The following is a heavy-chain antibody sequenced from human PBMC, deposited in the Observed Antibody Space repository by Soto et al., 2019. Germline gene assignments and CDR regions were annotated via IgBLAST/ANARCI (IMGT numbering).Heavy chain of an antibody. J-gene: IGHJ6*02. CDR2: ISHTGTT. D-gene: IGHD4-17*01. V-gene: IGHV4-38-2*02. CDR1: GFPIRIQYS. Sequence: SETLSLTCLVSGFPIRIQYSWGWIRQPPGNGLEWIGSISHTGTTSYSPSLTSRVSISVDTSKNQVSLKLTSVTAADTAVYFCARVTMVIRDSDHFGVEVWGHGTTVTVSS. CDR3: ARVTMVIRDSDHFGVEV.